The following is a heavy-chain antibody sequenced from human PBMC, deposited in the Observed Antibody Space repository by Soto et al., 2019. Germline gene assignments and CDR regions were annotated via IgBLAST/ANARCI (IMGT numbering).Heavy chain of an antibody. J-gene: IGHJ4*02. D-gene: IGHD3-3*01. CDR2: ISSHGNTE. CDR3: AKELALGFWSGNYYFDH. CDR1: GFTFKNTG. V-gene: IGHV3-30*18. Sequence: QVQLVESGGGVVQPWRSLRLSFAASGFTFKNTGMHWVRQAPGKGLEWVAIISSHGNTEFYADSVKGRFTISREHSNNTLYREMNSLRPEDTAVYYCAKELALGFWSGNYYFDHWGKGNLVTVSS.